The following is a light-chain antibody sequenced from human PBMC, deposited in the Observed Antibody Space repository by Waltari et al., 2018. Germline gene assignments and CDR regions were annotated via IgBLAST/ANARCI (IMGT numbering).Light chain of an antibody. Sequence: EIVMTQSPATLSVSPGERATLSCRASQSVSSNLAWYQQKPGQAPRLLIYGASTRATGIPARFSGSGSGTEFTLTISSLQSEDFVVYYCQQYNNWPQGTFGQGTKLEIK. J-gene: IGKJ2*02. V-gene: IGKV3-15*01. CDR3: QQYNNWPQGT. CDR1: QSVSSN. CDR2: GAS.